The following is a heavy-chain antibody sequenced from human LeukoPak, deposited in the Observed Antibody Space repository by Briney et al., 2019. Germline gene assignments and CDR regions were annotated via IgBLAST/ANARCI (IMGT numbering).Heavy chain of an antibody. V-gene: IGHV3-21*01. CDR2: ISSSSSYI. D-gene: IGHD6-13*01. Sequence: GGSLRLSCAASGFTFSSYSMNWVRQAPGKGLEWVSSISSSSSYIYYADSVKGRFTISRDNAKNSLYLQMNSLRVEDTAVYYCARVAEAAAFDYWGQGTLVTVSS. CDR1: GFTFSSYS. CDR3: ARVAEAAAFDY. J-gene: IGHJ4*02.